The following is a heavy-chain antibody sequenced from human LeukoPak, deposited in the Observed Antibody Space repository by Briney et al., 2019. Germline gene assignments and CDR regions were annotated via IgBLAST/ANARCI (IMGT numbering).Heavy chain of an antibody. D-gene: IGHD6-19*01. Sequence: PGGSLRLSCAASGFTFSSYAMSWVSQAPGKGLEWVSAISGGGGSTYYADSVKGRFTISRDNSKNTLYLQMNSLRAEDTAVYYCAKPSSGKRSRDAFDIWGQGTMVTVSS. J-gene: IGHJ3*02. CDR3: AKPSSGKRSRDAFDI. CDR2: ISGGGGST. V-gene: IGHV3-23*01. CDR1: GFTFSSYA.